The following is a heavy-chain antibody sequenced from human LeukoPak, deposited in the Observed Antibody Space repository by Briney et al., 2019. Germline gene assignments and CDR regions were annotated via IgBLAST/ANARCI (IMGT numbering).Heavy chain of an antibody. J-gene: IGHJ4*02. Sequence: SVKVSCKASGGTFSASPFSWVRQAPGQGLEWMGGIIPKFGTAHYAQKFQGRLSITADTSTRTLYLELSSLRSEDTAIYYCGSWAGSASEDFWSGPLDYWGQGTLVTVSS. CDR2: IIPKFGTA. CDR1: GGTFSASP. D-gene: IGHD3-3*01. V-gene: IGHV1-69*06. CDR3: GSWAGSASEDFWSGPLDY.